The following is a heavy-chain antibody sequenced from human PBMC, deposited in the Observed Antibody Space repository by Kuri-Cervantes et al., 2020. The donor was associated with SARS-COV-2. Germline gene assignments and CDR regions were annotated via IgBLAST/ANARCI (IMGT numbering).Heavy chain of an antibody. CDR2: ISAYNGNT. CDR3: ARYASMPPHFLYYYYMDV. D-gene: IGHD2/OR15-2a*01. CDR1: GYTFTSYG. V-gene: IGHV1-18*01. Sequence: ASVKVSCKASGYTFTSYGISWVRQAPGQGLEWMGWISAYNGNTNYAQKLQGRVTMTTDTSTSTAYMELRSLRSDDTAVYYCARYASMPPHFLYYYYMDVWGKGTTVTV. J-gene: IGHJ6*03.